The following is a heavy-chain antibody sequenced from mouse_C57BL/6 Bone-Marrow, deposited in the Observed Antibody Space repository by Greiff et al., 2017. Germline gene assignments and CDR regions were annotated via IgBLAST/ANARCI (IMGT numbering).Heavy chain of an antibody. V-gene: IGHV1-69*01. CDR2: IDPSESYT. D-gene: IGHD1-1*01. J-gene: IGHJ4*01. CDR1: GYTFTSYW. Sequence: QVQLQQPGAELVMPGASVKLSCKASGYTFTSYWMHWVKQRPGQGLEWIGEIDPSESYTNYNQKFKGKSTLTVDKSSSTAYMQLSSLTSEDSAVYYCARGPTVVAYYAMDYWGQGTSVTVSS. CDR3: ARGPTVVAYYAMDY.